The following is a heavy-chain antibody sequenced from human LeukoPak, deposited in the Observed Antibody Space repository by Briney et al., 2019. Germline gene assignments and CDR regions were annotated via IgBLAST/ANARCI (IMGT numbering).Heavy chain of an antibody. D-gene: IGHD2-2*01. CDR2: MNPSSGNT. V-gene: IGHV1-8*01. CDR3: ARACSTTNCYGGYGMDV. CDR1: GYTFNSYD. J-gene: IGHJ6*02. Sequence: GASVKVSCKASGYTFNSYDINWVRQATGQGLEWMGWMNPSSGNTGYAQKFQGRVTMTRDTSINTAYMEVSSLRSEDTAVYYCARACSTTNCYGGYGMDVWGQGTTVTVSS.